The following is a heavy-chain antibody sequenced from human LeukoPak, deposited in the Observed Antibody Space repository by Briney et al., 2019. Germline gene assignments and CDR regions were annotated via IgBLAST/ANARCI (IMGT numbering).Heavy chain of an antibody. J-gene: IGHJ5*02. CDR1: GLHFSGTA. D-gene: IGHD6-19*01. V-gene: IGHV3-23*01. CDR3: ARDGAQYSSGPECDP. Sequence: GGSLRLSCAASGLHFSGTAMSWVRQAPGKGLEWVSAISHDGMNAYYADSVKGRFTISRDNSKKTVSLEMSSLTAADTGVYYCARDGAQYSSGPECDPRGQGALVTVSP. CDR2: ISHDGMNA.